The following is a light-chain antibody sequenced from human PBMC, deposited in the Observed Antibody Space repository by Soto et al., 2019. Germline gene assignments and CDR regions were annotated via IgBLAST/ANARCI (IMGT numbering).Light chain of an antibody. CDR2: KAS. CDR1: QSVGTW. V-gene: IGKV1-5*03. Sequence: DIQMTQSPSTLSASVGDRVTITCRASQSVGTWLAWYQQKTGKAPKLLIYKASSLNTGVPSRFSGSGSGTEFTLTISSLQPDDFATFYCQQYNAYWTFGQGTKVEIK. CDR3: QQYNAYWT. J-gene: IGKJ1*01.